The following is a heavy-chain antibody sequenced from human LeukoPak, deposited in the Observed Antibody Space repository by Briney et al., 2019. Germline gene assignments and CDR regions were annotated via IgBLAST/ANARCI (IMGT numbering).Heavy chain of an antibody. CDR1: GFTFSSYW. CDR3: ASSYSSGWYQSDYFDY. Sequence: GGSLRLSCAASGFTFSSYWMSWVRQAPGKGLEWVANIKQDGSEKYYVDSVKGRFTISRDNAKNSLSLQMNSLRAEDTAVYYCASSYSSGWYQSDYFDYWGQGTLVTVSS. V-gene: IGHV3-7*01. J-gene: IGHJ4*02. CDR2: IKQDGSEK. D-gene: IGHD6-19*01.